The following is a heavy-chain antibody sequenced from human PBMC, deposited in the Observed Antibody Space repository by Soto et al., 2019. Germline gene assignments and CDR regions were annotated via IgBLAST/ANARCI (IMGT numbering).Heavy chain of an antibody. D-gene: IGHD3-3*01. V-gene: IGHV4-34*01. CDR1: GGSFSGYY. Sequence: QVQLQQWGAGLLKPSETLSLTCAVYGGSFSGYYWSWIRQPPGKGLEWIGEINHSGSTNYNPSLKSRVTISVDTSKNQFSLKLSSVTAADTAVYYCARRRRSEIFGVGTPNWFDPWGQGTLVTVSS. CDR2: INHSGST. J-gene: IGHJ5*02. CDR3: ARRRRSEIFGVGTPNWFDP.